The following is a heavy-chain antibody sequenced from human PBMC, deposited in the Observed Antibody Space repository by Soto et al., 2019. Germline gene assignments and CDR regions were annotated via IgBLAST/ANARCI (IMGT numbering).Heavy chain of an antibody. Sequence: EVQLVESGGGLVQPGRSLRLSCAASGFTIDDYARHWVRQAPGKGLEWVSGISWNSGSIGYADSVKGRFTISRDNAKNSLYLQMNSLRAEDTALYYCAKDMEYYYDSSGSLPDYWGPGTLVTVSS. CDR1: GFTIDDYA. CDR2: ISWNSGSI. J-gene: IGHJ4*02. CDR3: AKDMEYYYDSSGSLPDY. V-gene: IGHV3-9*01. D-gene: IGHD3-22*01.